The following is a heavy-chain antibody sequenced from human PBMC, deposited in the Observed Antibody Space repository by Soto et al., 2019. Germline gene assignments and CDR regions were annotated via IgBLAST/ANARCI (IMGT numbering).Heavy chain of an antibody. D-gene: IGHD6-19*01. CDR3: ARDAHSSGWAPFDY. CDR2: IIPIFGTA. CDR1: GGTFSSYA. J-gene: IGHJ4*02. Sequence: ASVKVSCKASGGTFSSYAISWVRQAPGQGLEWMGGIIPIFGTANYAQKFQGRVTITADESTSTAYMELSSLRSEDTAVYYCARDAHSSGWAPFDYWGQGTLVTVSS. V-gene: IGHV1-69*13.